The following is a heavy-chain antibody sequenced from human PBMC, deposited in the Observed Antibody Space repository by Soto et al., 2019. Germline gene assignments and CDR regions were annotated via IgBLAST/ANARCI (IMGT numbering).Heavy chain of an antibody. Sequence: PGESLKISCKGSGYSFTSYWIGWVRQMPGKGLEWMGIIYPGDSDTRYSPSFQGQVTISADKSISTAYLQWSSLKASDTAMYYCARYWGGGSGYCSGGSCLGPFDIWGQGTMVTVSS. J-gene: IGHJ3*02. CDR2: IYPGDSDT. V-gene: IGHV5-51*01. D-gene: IGHD2-15*01. CDR3: ARYWGGGSGYCSGGSCLGPFDI. CDR1: GYSFTSYW.